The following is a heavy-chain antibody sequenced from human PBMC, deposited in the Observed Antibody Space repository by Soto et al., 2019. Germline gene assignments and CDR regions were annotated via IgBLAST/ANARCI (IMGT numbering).Heavy chain of an antibody. D-gene: IGHD2-2*01. J-gene: IGHJ5*02. CDR1: GFTFSNYA. V-gene: IGHV3-23*01. Sequence: DVQLLESGGGLVQPGGSLTLSCAASGFTFSNYAMHWVRQAPGKGLEWVSTINDSGGSIFYLDSVRGRFTISRDNSKDTLYLQMTIMRVEATAIAHCVKGGESYTSCWYATWGQGMLVTVSS. CDR2: INDSGGSI. CDR3: VKGGESYTSCWYAT.